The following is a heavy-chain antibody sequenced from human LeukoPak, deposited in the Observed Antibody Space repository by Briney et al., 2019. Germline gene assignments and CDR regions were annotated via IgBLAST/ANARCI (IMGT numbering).Heavy chain of an antibody. J-gene: IGHJ3*02. CDR3: ARAVATTFYDAFDI. D-gene: IGHD5-24*01. V-gene: IGHV3-21*01. CDR2: ISSSSYI. Sequence: GGSLRLSCAASGFTFSSYSMNWVRQAPGKGLEWVSSISSSSYIYYADSVKGRFTISRDNAKNSLYLQMNSLRAEDTAVYYCARAVATTFYDAFDIWGQGTMVTVSS. CDR1: GFTFSSYS.